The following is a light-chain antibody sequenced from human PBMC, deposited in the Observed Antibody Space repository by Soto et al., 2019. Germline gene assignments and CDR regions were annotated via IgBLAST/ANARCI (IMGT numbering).Light chain of an antibody. J-gene: IGKJ4*01. CDR3: QQHNSYSGT. Sequence: DLQMTQSPSTLSASVGDRVTITCRASQSISNWLAWYQQKPGKAPNLLIYDASSLQSGVPSRFSVSRPGTEYTLTLRTLHPYEFATYNCQQHNSYSGTVGGGTKVDIK. V-gene: IGKV1-5*01. CDR1: QSISNW. CDR2: DAS.